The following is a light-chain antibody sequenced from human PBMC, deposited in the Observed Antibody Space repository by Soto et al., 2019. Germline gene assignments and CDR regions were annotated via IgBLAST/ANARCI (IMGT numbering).Light chain of an antibody. Sequence: QPVLTQPPSASASLGSSVKFTCTLSSGHSSYSVAWHQRQPEKGHRYLMKLNNDVSYSKGDGVPYRFSGSSSGAERYLTISRLQPDDEAEYYCQTWATDVHVVFGGGTKLTVL. J-gene: IGLJ2*01. V-gene: IGLV4-69*01. CDR1: SGHSSYS. CDR2: LNNDVSY. CDR3: QTWATDVHVV.